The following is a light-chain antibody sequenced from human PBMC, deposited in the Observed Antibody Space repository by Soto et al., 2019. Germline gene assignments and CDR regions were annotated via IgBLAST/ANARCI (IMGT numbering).Light chain of an antibody. V-gene: IGLV1-40*01. CDR1: SSNIGAGYD. Sequence: LTQPPSVSGAPGQRVTISCTGSSSNIGAGYDVHWYQHLPGTAPNLLIYGNNNRPSGVPERFSGSKSGTSASLAITGLQAEDEADYYCQSYDSSLSGYVFGTGTKLTVL. J-gene: IGLJ1*01. CDR2: GNN. CDR3: QSYDSSLSGYV.